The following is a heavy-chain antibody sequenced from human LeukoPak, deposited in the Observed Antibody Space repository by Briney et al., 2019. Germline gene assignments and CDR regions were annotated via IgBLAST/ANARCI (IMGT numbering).Heavy chain of an antibody. Sequence: GGSLRLSCTASGFTSGDYAMSWVRQAPGKGLEWVGFIRSKAYGGTTEYAASVKGRFTISRDDSKSIAYLQMNSLKTEDTAVYYCTREILYYYDSSGYHYYYYYMDVWGKGTTVTISS. D-gene: IGHD3-22*01. CDR1: GFTSGDYA. CDR3: TREILYYYDSSGYHYYYYYMDV. V-gene: IGHV3-49*04. CDR2: IRSKAYGGTT. J-gene: IGHJ6*03.